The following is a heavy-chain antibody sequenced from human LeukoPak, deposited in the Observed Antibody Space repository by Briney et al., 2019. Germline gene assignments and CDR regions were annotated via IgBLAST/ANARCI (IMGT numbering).Heavy chain of an antibody. V-gene: IGHV5-51*01. Sequence: GESLKISCKASGYSFTSYWIGGVRQMPGKGLEWMGIIDPSDSETRYTPSFQGLVTISVDKSLTTADLQWNSLKASDTAMYYCARQTAMGRSGDYWGQGTLVTVSS. J-gene: IGHJ4*02. CDR3: ARQTAMGRSGDY. CDR1: GYSFTSYW. CDR2: IDPSDSET. D-gene: IGHD5-18*01.